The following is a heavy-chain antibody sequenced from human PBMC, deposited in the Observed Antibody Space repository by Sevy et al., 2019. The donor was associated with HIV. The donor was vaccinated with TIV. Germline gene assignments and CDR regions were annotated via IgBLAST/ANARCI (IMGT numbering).Heavy chain of an antibody. V-gene: IGHV3-48*02. CDR1: GFSFSSSS. D-gene: IGHD1-26*01. J-gene: IGHJ4*01. CDR3: ARDYSGSYYRFDL. CDR2: ITRDGKTK. Sequence: GGSLRLSCAASGFSFSSSSMNWRRQAPGKGLEWLAYITRDGKTKYYEDFVKGRFTISRDNAQNSLFLQLNSLIDDDTAVYYCARDYSGSYYRFDLWGHGTLVTVSS.